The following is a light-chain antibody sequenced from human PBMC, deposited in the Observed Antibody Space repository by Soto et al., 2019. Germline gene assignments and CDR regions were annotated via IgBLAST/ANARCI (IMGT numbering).Light chain of an antibody. CDR2: DAS. Sequence: DIVLTQSPATLSLSPGERATLSCRASQSVRTVLAWYQQTPGQAPRLLIYDASNRATGIPARFSGSGSGTDFTLTISSLEPEDFTVYYCQQRSNWPITFGQGTRLEIK. V-gene: IGKV3-11*01. J-gene: IGKJ5*01. CDR1: QSVRTV. CDR3: QQRSNWPIT.